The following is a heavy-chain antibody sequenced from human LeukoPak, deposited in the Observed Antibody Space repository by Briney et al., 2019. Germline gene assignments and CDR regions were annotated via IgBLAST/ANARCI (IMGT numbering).Heavy chain of an antibody. V-gene: IGHV3-53*01. D-gene: IGHD6-6*01. CDR1: GFTVSSNY. J-gene: IGHJ4*02. CDR2: IYSGGST. Sequence: PGGSLRLSCVASGFTVSSNYMSWVRQAPGKGLEWVSVIYSGGSTYYADSVKGRFTISRDNSKNTLYLQMNSLRAEDTAVYYCARAPGYSSSSAFDYWGQGTLVTVSS. CDR3: ARAPGYSSSSAFDY.